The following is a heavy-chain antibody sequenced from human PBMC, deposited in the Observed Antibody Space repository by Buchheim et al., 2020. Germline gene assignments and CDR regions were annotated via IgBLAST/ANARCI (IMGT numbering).Heavy chain of an antibody. V-gene: IGHV1-58*01. Sequence: QMQLVQSGPEVKKPGTSVKVSCKASGFTFTSSAVQWVRQARGQRLEWIGWIVVGRGNTNYAQKFQERVTITRDMSTSTAYMELSSLRSENTAVYYCAATNYDTSGYYSYSFYGMDVWGQGTT. CDR3: AATNYDTSGYYSYSFYGMDV. D-gene: IGHD3-22*01. CDR1: GFTFTSSA. J-gene: IGHJ6*02. CDR2: IVVGRGNT.